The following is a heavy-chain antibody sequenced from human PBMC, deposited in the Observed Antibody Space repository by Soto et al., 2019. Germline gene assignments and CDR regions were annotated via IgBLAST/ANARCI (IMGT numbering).Heavy chain of an antibody. CDR3: ARDLVSSSSSNYYYYGMDV. J-gene: IGHJ6*02. V-gene: IGHV1-2*04. CDR1: GYTFTGYY. CDR2: INPNSGGT. D-gene: IGHD6-6*01. Sequence: GASVKVSCKASGYTFTGYYMHWVRQAPGQGLEWMGWINPNSGGTNYAQKFQGWVTMTRDTSISTAYMELSRLRSDDTAVYYCARDLVSSSSSNYYYYGMDVWGQGTTVTVSS.